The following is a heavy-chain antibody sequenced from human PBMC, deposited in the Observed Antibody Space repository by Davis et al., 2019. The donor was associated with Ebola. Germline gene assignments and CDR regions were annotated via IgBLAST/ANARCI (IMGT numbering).Heavy chain of an antibody. D-gene: IGHD2-2*01. CDR2: IKWNSDSI. Sequence: PGGSLRLSCAASGFTFNDYAMHWVRLSPGKGLEWVSGIKWNSDSIGYADSVRGRFTISRDNAKNSLYLQMNSLRPEDTALYYCVKDIGVVTAAIGYWGQGTLVTVSS. CDR1: GFTFNDYA. CDR3: VKDIGVVTAAIGY. J-gene: IGHJ4*02. V-gene: IGHV3-9*01.